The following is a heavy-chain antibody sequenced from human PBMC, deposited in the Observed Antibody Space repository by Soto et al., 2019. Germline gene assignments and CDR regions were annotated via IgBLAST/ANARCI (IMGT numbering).Heavy chain of an antibody. D-gene: IGHD3-10*01. V-gene: IGHV4-38-2*02. Sequence: SETLSLTCAVSGYSITGAFYWGWIRQSPSKGLEWIGSIYHTGSTYYNPSLKSRVTMSVDKSKNQFSLKLTSVTAADTAVYYCARDSSLMAYYGMDVWGQGTTVTVSS. J-gene: IGHJ6*02. CDR3: ARDSSLMAYYGMDV. CDR1: GYSITGAFY. CDR2: IYHTGST.